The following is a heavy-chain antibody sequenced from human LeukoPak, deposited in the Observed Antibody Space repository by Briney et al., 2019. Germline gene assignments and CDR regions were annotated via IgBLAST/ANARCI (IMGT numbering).Heavy chain of an antibody. J-gene: IGHJ3*02. CDR1: GFTFSSYS. CDR2: ISSSSSTI. CDR3: AMSTSGYDFGNDAFDI. D-gene: IGHD5-12*01. Sequence: GGSLRLSCAASGFTFSSYSMNWVRQAPGKGLEWVSYISSSSSTIYYADSVKGRFTISRDNAKNSLYLQMNSPRAEDTAVYYCAMSTSGYDFGNDAFDIWGQGTMVTVSS. V-gene: IGHV3-48*01.